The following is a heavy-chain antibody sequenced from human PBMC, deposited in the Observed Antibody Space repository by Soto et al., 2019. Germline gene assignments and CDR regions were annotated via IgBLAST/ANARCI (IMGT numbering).Heavy chain of an antibody. CDR2: IIPMFGTA. Sequence: QVQLVQSGAEVKKPGSSVKVSCKSSGGTFTNYPITWVRQAPGQGLEWMGGIIPMFGTANYAQKLQGRVTITADESTSTAYMDLSSLRSEDTAVYYCARDNWGRGTFDIWGQGTMVTVSS. D-gene: IGHD3-16*01. CDR3: ARDNWGRGTFDI. V-gene: IGHV1-69*01. CDR1: GGTFTNYP. J-gene: IGHJ3*02.